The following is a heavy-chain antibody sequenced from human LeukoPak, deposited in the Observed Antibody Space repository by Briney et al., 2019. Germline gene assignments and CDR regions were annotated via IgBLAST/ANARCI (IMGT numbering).Heavy chain of an antibody. V-gene: IGHV3-53*01. D-gene: IGHD6-19*01. CDR3: ARGIAVAGTGNWFDP. J-gene: IGHJ5*02. CDR1: GFTVSTYY. Sequence: GGSLRLSCAASGFTVSTYYMTWVRQAPGKGLESVSVIYSGGSTYYADSVKGRFTISRDNSKNTLYLQMNSLRAEDTAVYYCARGIAVAGTGNWFDPWGQGTLVTVSS. CDR2: IYSGGST.